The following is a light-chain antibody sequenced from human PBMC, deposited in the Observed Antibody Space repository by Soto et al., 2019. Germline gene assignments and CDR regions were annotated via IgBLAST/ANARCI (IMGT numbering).Light chain of an antibody. V-gene: IGLV2-8*01. CDR2: EVS. Sequence: QSALTQPASVSGSPGQSITISCTGTSGDIGSYNRVSWYQQHPGKAPKLIIYEVSKRPSGVPDRFSGSKSGNTASLTVSGLQAEDEADYYCSSYAGSNNSWVFGGGTKLTVL. CDR3: SSYAGSNNSWV. CDR1: SGDIGSYNR. J-gene: IGLJ3*02.